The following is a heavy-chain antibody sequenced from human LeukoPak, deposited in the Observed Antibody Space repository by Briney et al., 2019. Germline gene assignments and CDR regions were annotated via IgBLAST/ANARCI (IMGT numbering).Heavy chain of an antibody. CDR1: GFTFSDYY. CDR2: ISGGGDST. D-gene: IGHD6-13*01. V-gene: IGHV3-23*01. Sequence: GGSLRLSCAASGFTFSDYYMSWIRQAPGKGLEWVSVISGGGDSTYCADSVKGRCTISRDNSKNTLFLQMNSLRDEDTAVYYCAKSLSKYGQQLFDYWGQGSLVTVSS. CDR3: AKSLSKYGQQLFDY. J-gene: IGHJ4*02.